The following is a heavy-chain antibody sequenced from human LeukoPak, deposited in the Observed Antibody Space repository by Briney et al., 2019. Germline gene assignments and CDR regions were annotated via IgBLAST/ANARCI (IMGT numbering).Heavy chain of an antibody. CDR1: GFTFSSYG. CDR3: AKDLGRRITISGVVDY. V-gene: IGHV3-30*02. J-gene: IGHJ4*02. CDR2: IRYDGSNK. Sequence: GGSLRLSCAASGFTFSSYGMHWVRQAPGKGLEWVAFIRYDGSNKYYADSVKGRFTISRDNSKNTLYLQMNSLRAEDTAVYYCAKDLGRRITISGVVDYWGQGTLVTVSS. D-gene: IGHD3-3*01.